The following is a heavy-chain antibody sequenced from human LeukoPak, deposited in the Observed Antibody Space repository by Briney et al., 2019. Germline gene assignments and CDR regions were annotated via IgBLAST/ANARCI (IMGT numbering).Heavy chain of an antibody. V-gene: IGHV1-69*04. D-gene: IGHD1-26*01. CDR1: GGTFSSYT. J-gene: IGHJ6*02. CDR2: IIPILGIA. CDR3: AREVGATTGYYYGTDV. Sequence: SVKVSCKASGGTFSSYTISWVRQAPGQGLEWMGRIIPILGIANYAQKSQGRVTITADKSTSTAYMELSSLRSEDTAVYYCAREVGATTGYYYGTDVWGQGTTVTVSS.